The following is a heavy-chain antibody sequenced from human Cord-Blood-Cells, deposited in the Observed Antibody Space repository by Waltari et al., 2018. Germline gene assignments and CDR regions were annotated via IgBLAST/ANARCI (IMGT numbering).Heavy chain of an antibody. CDR1: GYTLTELT. D-gene: IGHD2-2*01. V-gene: IGHV1-24*01. CDR2: FDPEDGET. Sequence: QVQLVQSGAEVKKPGASVKVSCNVSGYTLTELTMHWVRQAPGKGLEWMGGFDPEDGETIYAQTFQGRVTMTEDTSTDTAYMELSSLRSEDTAVYYCATVRAATMPLDYWGQGTLVTVSS. CDR3: ATVRAATMPLDY. J-gene: IGHJ4*02.